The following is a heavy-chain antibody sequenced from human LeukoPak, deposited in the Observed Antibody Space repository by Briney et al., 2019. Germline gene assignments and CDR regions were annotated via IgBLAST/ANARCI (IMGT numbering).Heavy chain of an antibody. CDR1: GYLFTNYW. D-gene: IGHD1-26*01. J-gene: IGHJ4*02. V-gene: IGHV5-51*01. CDR2: IYPGDSDT. CDR3: ARRSGNFQADYNFDY. Sequence: GGSLKISCKGSGYLFTNYWIAWVRQMPGKGLEGRGVIYPGDSDTRYSPSFHGQVTISADKSISTAYLQWSSLKASDTAMYYCARRSGNFQADYNFDYWGQGTLVTVSS.